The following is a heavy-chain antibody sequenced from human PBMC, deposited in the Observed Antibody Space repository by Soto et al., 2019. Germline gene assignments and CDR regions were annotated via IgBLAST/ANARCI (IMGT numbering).Heavy chain of an antibody. CDR2: IKQDGSEI. J-gene: IGHJ4*02. V-gene: IGHV3-7*01. CDR1: GVILSTYW. CDR3: TGLWDY. D-gene: IGHD3-16*01. Sequence: EVQLVESGGGLVQPGGSLRLSCAASGVILSTYWMSWVRQAPGKGLEWVANIKQDGSEIYYLDSVKGRFTVSRDNAKNSLYLQMNSLRAEDTAVYYCTGLWDYWGQGTLVTVSS.